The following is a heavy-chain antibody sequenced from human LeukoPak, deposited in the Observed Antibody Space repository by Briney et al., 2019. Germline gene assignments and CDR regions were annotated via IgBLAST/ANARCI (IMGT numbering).Heavy chain of an antibody. CDR2: ISGYSGKT. CDR3: SRGPFYYDID. CDR1: GYLFTTYG. V-gene: IGHV1-18*01. D-gene: IGHD3-22*01. J-gene: IGHJ4*02. Sequence: GASVKVSCKTSGYLFTTYGISWVRQAPGQGLEWMGWISGYSGKTSYAQKLQDRVTMTTDTSTSTAYMELRSLRSDDTAVYYCSRGPFYYDIDWGQGTLITVSS.